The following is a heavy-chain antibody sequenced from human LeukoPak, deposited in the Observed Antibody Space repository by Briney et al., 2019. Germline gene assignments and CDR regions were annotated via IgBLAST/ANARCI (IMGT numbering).Heavy chain of an antibody. D-gene: IGHD7-27*01. J-gene: IGHJ3*01. CDR3: AREDDSWGPNDLDL. Sequence: GGSLRLSCAASAFTFSDYSMNWVRQAPGKGLEWISYIDTSSSTMYYADSVMGRFTISRDNAKESLYLQMNSLRDEDTAVYYCAREDDSWGPNDLDLWGQGTMVPVSS. CDR2: IDTSSSTM. CDR1: AFTFSDYS. V-gene: IGHV3-48*02.